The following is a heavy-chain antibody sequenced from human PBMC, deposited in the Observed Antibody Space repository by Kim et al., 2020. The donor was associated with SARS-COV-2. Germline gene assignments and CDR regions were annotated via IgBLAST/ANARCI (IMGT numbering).Heavy chain of an antibody. Sequence: SVKVSCKASGGTFSSYAISWVRQAPGQGLEWMGGIIPIFGTANYAQKFQGRVTITADESTSTAYMELSSLRSEDTAVYYCARAVGMVRPPNAYYYYYGMDVWGQGTTVTVSS. CDR3: ARAVGMVRPPNAYYYYYGMDV. V-gene: IGHV1-69*13. J-gene: IGHJ6*02. CDR1: GGTFSSYA. D-gene: IGHD3-10*01. CDR2: IIPIFGTA.